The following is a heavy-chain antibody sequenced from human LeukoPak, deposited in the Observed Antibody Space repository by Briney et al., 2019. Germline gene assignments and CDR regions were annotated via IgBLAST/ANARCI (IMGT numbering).Heavy chain of an antibody. CDR3: ARAYCDY. V-gene: IGHV3-7*01. Sequence: SGGSLRLSCAASGFTLSSYWMSWVRQAPGKGLEWVANIKQDGSEKYYVDSVKGRFTISRDNAKNSLYLQMNSLRAEDTAVYYCARAYCDYWGQGTLVTVSS. CDR2: IKQDGSEK. J-gene: IGHJ4*02. CDR1: GFTLSSYW.